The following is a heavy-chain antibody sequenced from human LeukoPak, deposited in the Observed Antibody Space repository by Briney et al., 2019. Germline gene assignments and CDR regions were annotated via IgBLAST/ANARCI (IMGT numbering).Heavy chain of an antibody. D-gene: IGHD5-18*01. CDR1: GGTFSSYA. CDR2: IIPILGIA. CDR3: ARDFKDTAMGWMGYYFDY. J-gene: IGHJ4*02. V-gene: IGHV1-69*04. Sequence: GASVKVSCKASGGTFSSYAISWARQAPGQGLEWMGRIIPILGIANYAQKFQGRVTITADKSTSTAYMELSSLRSEDTAVYYCARDFKDTAMGWMGYYFDYWGQGTLVTVSS.